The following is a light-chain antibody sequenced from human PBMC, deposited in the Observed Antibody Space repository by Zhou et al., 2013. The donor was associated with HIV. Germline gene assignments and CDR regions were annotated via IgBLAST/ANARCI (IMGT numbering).Light chain of an antibody. V-gene: IGKV1-5*03. CDR2: KAS. J-gene: IGKJ2*01. Sequence: DIQMTQSPSTLSASVGDRVTITCRASQSISSWLAWYQQKPGKAPKLLIYKASTLESGVPSRFSGSGSGTEFTLTISSLQPDDFGTYYCQHVIRYPYTFGLGDQAGDQT. CDR1: QSISSW. CDR3: QHVIRYPYT.